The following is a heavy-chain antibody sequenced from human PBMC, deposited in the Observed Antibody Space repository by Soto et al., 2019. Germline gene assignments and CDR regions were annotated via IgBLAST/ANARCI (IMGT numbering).Heavy chain of an antibody. CDR3: AKADDKYDFWSGPDY. J-gene: IGHJ4*02. CDR1: EFAFSSSA. CDR2: ISRGGGST. D-gene: IGHD3-3*01. Sequence: GGSLRLSDTACEFAFSSSAMSWVRHAPGKGLEWVSAISRGGGSTAYADSVKGRFTISRDNSMKTLYLQMNRRRAEDTAVYYCAKADDKYDFWSGPDYWGLGALVTVSS. V-gene: IGHV3-23*01.